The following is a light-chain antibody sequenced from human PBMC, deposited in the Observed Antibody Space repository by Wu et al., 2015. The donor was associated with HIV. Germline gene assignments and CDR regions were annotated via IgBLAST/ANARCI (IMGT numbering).Light chain of an antibody. CDR3: QQYNIWWT. CDR2: GAS. CDR1: QSVRSN. J-gene: IGKJ1*01. V-gene: IGKV3-15*01. Sequence: IVMTQSPATLSVSPGERATLSCRASQSVRSNLAWYQQKPGQAPRLLIYGASTRATGIPVRFSGSGSGQSSLSPSPACSLKILLVYYCQQYNIWWTFGRGTKWKSN.